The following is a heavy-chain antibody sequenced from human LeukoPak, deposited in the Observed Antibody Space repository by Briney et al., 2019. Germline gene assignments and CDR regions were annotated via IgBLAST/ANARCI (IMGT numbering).Heavy chain of an antibody. CDR2: INPSGGRA. CDR1: GYTFTNYY. J-gene: IGHJ3*02. V-gene: IGHV1-46*01. Sequence: ASVKVSCKASGYTFTNYYMHWVRQAPGQGPEWVGMINPSGGRAGYAQKFQGRVAMTSDTSTSTFYMELSSLRSEDTAVYYCARDLTGAFDIWGQGTLVTVSS. CDR3: ARDLTGAFDI.